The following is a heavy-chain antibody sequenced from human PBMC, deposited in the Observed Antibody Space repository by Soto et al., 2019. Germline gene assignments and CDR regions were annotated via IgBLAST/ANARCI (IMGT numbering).Heavy chain of an antibody. CDR2: INAGNGNT. J-gene: IGHJ4*02. Sequence: ASAKVSCKASGYTFTNYAMHSVRQAPGQRLEWMGWINAGNGNTKYSQKFQGRVTITRDTSASTAYMDLSSLRSGDTAVYYCARGDYYDIHDYLGQGTLVTVSS. D-gene: IGHD3-22*01. V-gene: IGHV1-3*01. CDR3: ARGDYYDIHDY. CDR1: GYTFTNYA.